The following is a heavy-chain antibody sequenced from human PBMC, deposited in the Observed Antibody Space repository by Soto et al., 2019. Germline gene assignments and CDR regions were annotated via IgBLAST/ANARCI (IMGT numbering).Heavy chain of an antibody. J-gene: IGHJ4*02. V-gene: IGHV3-30-3*01. CDR3: ARDGSSWSVDY. CDR2: ISYDGSNK. CDR1: GFTFSSYA. Sequence: ESGGGVVQPGRSLRLSCAASGFTFSSYAMHWVRQAPGKGLEWVAVISYDGSNKYYADSVKGRFTISRDNSKNTLYLQMNSLRAEDTAVYYCARDGSSWSVDYWGQGTLVTVSS. D-gene: IGHD6-13*01.